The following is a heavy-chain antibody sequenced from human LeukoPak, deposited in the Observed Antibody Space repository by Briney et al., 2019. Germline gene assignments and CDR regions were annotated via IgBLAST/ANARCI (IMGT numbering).Heavy chain of an antibody. CDR3: ARRAPGYCITTSCPDTYYYYYYMDV. CDR2: IKQDGSET. CDR1: GFAFSSSW. V-gene: IGHV3-7*01. Sequence: PGGSLRLSCAASGFAFSSSWMCWVRQAPGKGLEWVANIKQDGSETYYVDSLKGRFTVSRDNAKNSVYLQMNNLRAEDTAVHYCARRAPGYCITTSCPDTYYYYYYMDVWGKGTTVTVSS. D-gene: IGHD2-2*01. J-gene: IGHJ6*03.